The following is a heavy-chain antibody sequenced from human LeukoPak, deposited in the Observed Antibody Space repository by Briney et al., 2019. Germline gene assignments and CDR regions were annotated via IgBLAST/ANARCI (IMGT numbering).Heavy chain of an antibody. Sequence: GSLRLSCAASGFTFSSYSMNWVRQAPGKGLEWVSSISSSSSYIYYADSVKGRFTISRDNAKNSLYLQMNSLRAEDTAVYYCARDPLYTGYFDYWGQGTLVTVSS. V-gene: IGHV3-21*01. CDR3: ARDPLYTGYFDY. J-gene: IGHJ4*02. CDR2: ISSSSSYI. CDR1: GFTFSSYS. D-gene: IGHD2-2*02.